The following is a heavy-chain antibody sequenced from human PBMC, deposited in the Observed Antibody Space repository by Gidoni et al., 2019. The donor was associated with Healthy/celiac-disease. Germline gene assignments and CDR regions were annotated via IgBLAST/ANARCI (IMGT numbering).Heavy chain of an antibody. D-gene: IGHD1-26*01. V-gene: IGHV3-9*01. CDR3: AKDMGAEWELLSFDY. J-gene: IGHJ4*02. CDR1: GFTFDDYA. Sequence: EVQLVESGGGLVQPGRSLRLSCAASGFTFDDYAMHWVRQAPGKGLEWVSGISWNSGSIGYADSVKGRFTISRDNAKNFLYLQMNSLRAEDTALYYCAKDMGAEWELLSFDYWGQGTLVTVSS. CDR2: ISWNSGSI.